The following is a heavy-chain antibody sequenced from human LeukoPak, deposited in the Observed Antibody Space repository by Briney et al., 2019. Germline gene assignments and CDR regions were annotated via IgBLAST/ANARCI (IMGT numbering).Heavy chain of an antibody. V-gene: IGHV1-18*01. J-gene: IGHJ4*02. CDR3: ARRKLSSGYYLPDY. Sequence: GASVKVSCKASGGTFSNYGITWVRQAPGQGLEWMGWISTYNGNTNYAQKLQGRVSMTTDTSTSTAYMDLRSLRSDDTAVYYCARRKLSSGYYLPDYWGQGNLVTVSS. CDR1: GGTFSNYG. CDR2: ISTYNGNT. D-gene: IGHD3-22*01.